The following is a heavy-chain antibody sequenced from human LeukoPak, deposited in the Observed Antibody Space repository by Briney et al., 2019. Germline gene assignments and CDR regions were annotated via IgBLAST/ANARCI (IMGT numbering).Heavy chain of an antibody. D-gene: IGHD3-10*01. J-gene: IGHJ4*02. V-gene: IGHV4-34*01. CDR3: ARGHYGSGSYYSPFDY. CDR2: INHSGST. CDR1: GGSFSGYS. Sequence: SETLSLTCAFYGGSFSGYSLTWIRQPPGKGLEWIGEINHSGSTNYNPSLKSRVTISVDTSKNQFSLKLSSVTAADTAVYYCARGHYGSGSYYSPFDYWGQGTLVTVSS.